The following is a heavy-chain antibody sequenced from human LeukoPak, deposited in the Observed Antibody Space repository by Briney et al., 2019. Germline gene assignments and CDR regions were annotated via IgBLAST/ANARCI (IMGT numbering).Heavy chain of an antibody. Sequence: GGSLRLSCAASGFTFSNYWMHWVRQAPGKGLEWVAFIRHGGNNQYYTESVKGRFTISRDNSRNTLFLQMNSLRSEDTAVYYCAKDYHVSGTAFDRWGQGTLVTVSS. D-gene: IGHD3-10*01. CDR1: GFTFSNYW. CDR2: IRHGGNNQ. V-gene: IGHV3-30*02. CDR3: AKDYHVSGTAFDR. J-gene: IGHJ4*02.